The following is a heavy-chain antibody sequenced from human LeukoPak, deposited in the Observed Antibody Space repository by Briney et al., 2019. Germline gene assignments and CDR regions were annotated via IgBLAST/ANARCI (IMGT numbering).Heavy chain of an antibody. CDR1: GYSISSGYY. Sequence: PSETLSLTCAVSGYSISSGYYWGWIRQPPGKGLEWIGSIYHSGSTYYNPSLKSRVTISVDTSKNQFSLKLSSVTAADTAVYYCARDKYSYSFVYWAQGTLVTVSS. D-gene: IGHD5-18*01. CDR3: ARDKYSYSFVY. J-gene: IGHJ4*02. V-gene: IGHV4-38-2*02. CDR2: IYHSGST.